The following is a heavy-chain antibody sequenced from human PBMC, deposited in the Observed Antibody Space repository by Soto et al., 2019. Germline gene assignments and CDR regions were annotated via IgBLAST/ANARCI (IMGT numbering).Heavy chain of an antibody. CDR1: GFTLSSYA. J-gene: IGHJ3*02. CDR3: AKDPGLERRWSNGAFDI. Sequence: PGGSLRLSCRVSGFTLSSYAMRGVRQAPGKGLEWVSAISGSGGSTYYADSVKGRFTISRDNSKNTLYLQMNSLRAEDTAVYYCAKDPGLERRWSNGAFDIWGQGTMVTVSS. D-gene: IGHD1-1*01. CDR2: ISGSGGST. V-gene: IGHV3-23*01.